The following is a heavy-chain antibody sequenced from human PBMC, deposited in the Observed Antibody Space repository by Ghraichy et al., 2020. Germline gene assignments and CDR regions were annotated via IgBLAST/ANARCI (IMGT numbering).Heavy chain of an antibody. J-gene: IGHJ4*02. D-gene: IGHD1-26*01. Sequence: LSLTCAASGFTFSSYAMHWVRQAPGKGLEWVAVISYDGSNKYYADSVKGRFTISRDNSKNTLYLQMNSLRAEDTAVYYCARDLPGPRGSYPGTFDYWGQGTLVTVSS. CDR2: ISYDGSNK. V-gene: IGHV3-30-3*01. CDR3: ARDLPGPRGSYPGTFDY. CDR1: GFTFSSYA.